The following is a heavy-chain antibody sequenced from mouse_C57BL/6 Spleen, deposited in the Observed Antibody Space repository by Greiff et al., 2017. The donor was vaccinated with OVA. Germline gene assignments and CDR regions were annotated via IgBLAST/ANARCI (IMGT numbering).Heavy chain of an antibody. CDR1: GYTFTDYE. V-gene: IGHV1-15*01. CDR3: TRREEPGKFAY. J-gene: IGHJ3*01. CDR2: IDPETGGT. Sequence: VKLQESGAELVRPGASVTLSCKASGYTFTDYEMHWVKQTPVHGLEWIGAIDPETGGTAYNQKFKGKAILTADKSSSTAYMELRSLTSEDSAVYYCTRREEPGKFAYWGQGTLVTVSA.